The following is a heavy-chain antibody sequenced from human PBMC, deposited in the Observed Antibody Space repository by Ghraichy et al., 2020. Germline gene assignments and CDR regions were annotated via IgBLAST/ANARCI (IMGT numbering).Heavy chain of an antibody. J-gene: IGHJ3*02. CDR1: GGSLSSSSYH. CDR3: ARPNITMSPQFFDI. V-gene: IGHV4-39*01. D-gene: IGHD3-22*01. Sequence: GSLRLSCTVSGGSLSSSSYHWGWIRLPPGKGREWIGSIYYGGNTYYNPSLKSRATISVDTSKNQFSLKLSTVTAADTAVYYCARPNITMSPQFFDIWGQGTMFTVSS. CDR2: IYYGGNT.